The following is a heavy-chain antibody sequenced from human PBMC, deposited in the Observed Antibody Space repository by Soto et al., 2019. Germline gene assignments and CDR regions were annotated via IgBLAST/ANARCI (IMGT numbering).Heavy chain of an antibody. CDR1: GDSITSGSYF. V-gene: IGHV4-39*01. D-gene: IGHD2-15*01. CDR3: ARHTLGTWRWDY. Sequence: QLQLQESGPGLVKPSETLSLTCTVSGDSITSGSYFWAWIRQPPGRGLEWIGRFYFSGSPYYNPSLKRRVTISVDASKNEFSLKLSSVTAADTAVYYCARHTLGTWRWDYWGQGTLVTVSS. J-gene: IGHJ4*02. CDR2: FYFSGSP.